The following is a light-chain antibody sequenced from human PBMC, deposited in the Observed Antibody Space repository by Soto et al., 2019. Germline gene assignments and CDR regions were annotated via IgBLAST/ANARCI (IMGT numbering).Light chain of an antibody. CDR1: SSNIGAGYD. CDR3: HSYDSSLSVV. CDR2: ANS. Sequence: QSVLTQPPSVSGAPGQRVTISCTGSSSNIGAGYDVHWYQQLPGTAPKLLIYANSNRPSGVPDRFSGSKSGTSASLAITGLQAEDEADYYCHSYDSSLSVVFGGGTKLTV. V-gene: IGLV1-40*01. J-gene: IGLJ2*01.